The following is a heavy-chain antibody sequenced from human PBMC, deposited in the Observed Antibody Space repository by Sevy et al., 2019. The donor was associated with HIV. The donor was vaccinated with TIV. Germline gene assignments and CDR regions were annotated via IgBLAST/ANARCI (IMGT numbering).Heavy chain of an antibody. CDR2: IYSGGSS. D-gene: IGHD2-8*01. CDR3: ARSNGAAFDI. V-gene: IGHV3-53*01. CDR1: GFTVSSNY. Sequence: GVSLRLSCAASGFTVSSNYMSWVRQAPGKGLEWVSVIYSGGSSYYADAVKGRFTISRDNSKNTLYLQMNSLRAEDTAVYYCARSNGAAFDIWGQGTMVTVSS. J-gene: IGHJ3*02.